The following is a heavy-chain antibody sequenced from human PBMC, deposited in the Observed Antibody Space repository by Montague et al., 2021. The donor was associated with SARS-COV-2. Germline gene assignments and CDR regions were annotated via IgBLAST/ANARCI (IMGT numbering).Heavy chain of an antibody. CDR3: AREGALVDTPMMAFDY. J-gene: IGHJ4*02. D-gene: IGHD5-18*01. CDR1: GFTFSSYT. CDR2: ISYDGSNA. V-gene: IGHV3-30*04. Sequence: SLRLSCAASGFTFSSYTMHWVRQAPGKGLEWVAIISYDGSNAYYADTVKGRFTLSRDNSKRTMYLEMDSPRAEDTAVYYCAREGALVDTPMMAFDYWGQGTLVTVCS.